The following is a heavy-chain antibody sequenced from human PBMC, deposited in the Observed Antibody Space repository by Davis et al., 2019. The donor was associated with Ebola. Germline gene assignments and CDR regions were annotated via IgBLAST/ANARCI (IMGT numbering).Heavy chain of an antibody. CDR1: GFTFSSYS. CDR3: ARDQHGSGWYPFDY. D-gene: IGHD6-19*01. Sequence: GESLKISCAASGFTFSSYSMNWVRQAPGKGLEWVSYISSSSSTIYYADSVKGRFTISRDNAKNSLYLQMNSLRDEDTAVYYCARDQHGSGWYPFDYWGQGTLVTVSS. CDR2: ISSSSSTI. J-gene: IGHJ4*02. V-gene: IGHV3-48*02.